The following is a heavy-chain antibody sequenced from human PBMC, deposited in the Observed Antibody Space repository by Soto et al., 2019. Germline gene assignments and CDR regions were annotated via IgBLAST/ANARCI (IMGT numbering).Heavy chain of an antibody. Sequence: PGGSLRLSCAASGFTFSSYAMSWVRQAPGKGLEWVSAISGSGGSTYYADSVKGRFTISRDNSKNTLYLQMNSLRAEDTAVYYCAKVGDFWSGYSYYYGMDVWGQGTTVTVSS. D-gene: IGHD3-3*01. CDR2: ISGSGGST. V-gene: IGHV3-23*01. CDR3: AKVGDFWSGYSYYYGMDV. J-gene: IGHJ6*02. CDR1: GFTFSSYA.